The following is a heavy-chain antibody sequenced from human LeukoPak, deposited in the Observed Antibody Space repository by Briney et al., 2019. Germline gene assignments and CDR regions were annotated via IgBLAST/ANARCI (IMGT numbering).Heavy chain of an antibody. CDR2: INHSGST. CDR1: GGSFSGYY. CDR3: ASHPPYYYDSSGYYYPYYFDY. V-gene: IGHV4-34*01. Sequence: SETLSLXCAVYGGSFSGYYWSWIRQPPGKGLEWIGEINHSGSTNYNPSLKSRVTISVDTSKNQFSLKLSSVTAADTAVYYCASHPPYYYDSSGYYYPYYFDYWGQGSLVTVSS. D-gene: IGHD3-22*01. J-gene: IGHJ4*02.